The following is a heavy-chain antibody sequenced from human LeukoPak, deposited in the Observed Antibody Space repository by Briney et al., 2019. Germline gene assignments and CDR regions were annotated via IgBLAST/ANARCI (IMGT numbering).Heavy chain of an antibody. Sequence: SETLSLTCTVSGGSISSSSYYWGWIRQPRGKGLEWIESIYYSGSTYYNPSLKSRVTISVDTSKNQFSLKLSSVTAADTAVYYCARDRGNLDYWGQGTLVTVSS. J-gene: IGHJ4*02. V-gene: IGHV4-39*07. CDR1: GGSISSSSYY. CDR2: IYYSGST. CDR3: ARDRGNLDY. D-gene: IGHD5-12*01.